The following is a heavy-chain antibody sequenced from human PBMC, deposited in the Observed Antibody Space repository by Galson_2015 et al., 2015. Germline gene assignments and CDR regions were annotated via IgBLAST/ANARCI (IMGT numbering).Heavy chain of an antibody. CDR2: IYPGDSDT. D-gene: IGHD4-17*01. J-gene: IGHJ4*02. CDR3: ARLDYGDYVSPSYFDY. CDR1: GSSFTSYW. V-gene: IGHV5-51*01. Sequence: QSGAEVKKPGESLKISCTGSGSSFTSYWIGWVRQMPGKGLEWMGIIYPGDSDTRYSPSFQGQVTISADKSISTAYLQWSSLKASDTAMYYCARLDYGDYVSPSYFDYWGQGTLVTVSS.